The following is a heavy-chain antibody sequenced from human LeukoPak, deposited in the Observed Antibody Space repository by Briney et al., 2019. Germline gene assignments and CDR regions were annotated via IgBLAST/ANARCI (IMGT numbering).Heavy chain of an antibody. CDR1: GGSISSYY. CDR3: ASRGWNGFFDY. J-gene: IGHJ4*02. CDR2: IYYSGST. V-gene: IGHV4-59*01. D-gene: IGHD1-1*01. Sequence: SETLSLTCTVSGGSISSYYWSWIRQPPGKGLEWIGYIYYSGSTNYNPSLKSRVTISVDTSKNQFSLKLSSVTAADTAVYYCASRGWNGFFDYWGQGTLVTVFS.